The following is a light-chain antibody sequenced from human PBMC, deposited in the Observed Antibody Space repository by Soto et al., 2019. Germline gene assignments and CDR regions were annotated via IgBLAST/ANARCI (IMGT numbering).Light chain of an antibody. J-gene: IGKJ1*01. Sequence: DIQMTKSPSSVSASVGDRVTITCRASQGINNWLAWYQQKPGKAPELLIYDASSLKSGVPSRFSGSGSGTDFTLTISGLEPDDLAVYYCLQYGSSPRTFRRGTKVDIK. V-gene: IGKV1-12*01. CDR1: QGINNW. CDR2: DAS. CDR3: LQYGSSPRT.